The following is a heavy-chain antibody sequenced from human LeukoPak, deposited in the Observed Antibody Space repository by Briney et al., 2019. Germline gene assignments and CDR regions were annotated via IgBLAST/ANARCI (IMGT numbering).Heavy chain of an antibody. J-gene: IGHJ4*02. V-gene: IGHV3-33*01. D-gene: IGHD1-26*01. CDR2: IWYDGYNK. Sequence: GGSLRLSCTASGFTFSDYGMHWVRQAPGKGLEWVAIIWYDGYNKYYADSVRGRFTISRDNSKNTVYVQMNNLRAEDTAVYYCARARGGSYFDYWGQGTLVTVSS. CDR3: ARARGGSYFDY. CDR1: GFTFSDYG.